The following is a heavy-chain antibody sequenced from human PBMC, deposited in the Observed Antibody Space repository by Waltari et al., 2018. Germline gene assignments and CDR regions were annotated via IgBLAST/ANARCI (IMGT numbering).Heavy chain of an antibody. J-gene: IGHJ4*02. V-gene: IGHV5-10-1*01. D-gene: IGHD2-2*01. CDR3: VRHRTTYPLEIDY. Sequence: EVQLVQSGAEVKKPEESLRISGEGSGYSFTSRGISGVRQMPGKGRGWVGGIDPSDSFRNYGPAFEGHVTISVDQSLRTAYLQWGSLKASDTAIYYCVRHRTTYPLEIDYWGQGTLVTVSS. CDR2: IDPSDSFR. CDR1: GYSFTSRG.